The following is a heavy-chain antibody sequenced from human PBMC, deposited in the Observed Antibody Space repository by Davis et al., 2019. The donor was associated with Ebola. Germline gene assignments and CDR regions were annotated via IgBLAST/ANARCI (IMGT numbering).Heavy chain of an antibody. V-gene: IGHV3-7*03. CDR2: IRPDGSKR. CDR3: LTTSRSIPHDY. CDR1: GFDFSNYW. J-gene: IGHJ4*02. Sequence: GESLKISCAASGFDFSNYWMCWVRQVPGKGLEWVGNIRPDGSKRQYVDSLKGRFTISRDNARNLVYLQIDSLRVEDTAVYYCLTTSRSIPHDYWGQGSLVTVSS. D-gene: IGHD1-1*01.